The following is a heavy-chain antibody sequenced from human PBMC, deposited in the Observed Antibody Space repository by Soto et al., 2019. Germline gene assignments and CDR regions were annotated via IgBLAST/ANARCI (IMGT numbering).Heavy chain of an antibody. CDR1: GFTFSSYG. CDR2: IWYDGSNK. Sequence: VVSLRLSCAASGFTFSSYGMHWVRQAPGKGLEWVAVIWYDGSNKYYADSVKGRFTISRDNSKNTLYLQMNSLRAEDTAVYYCARDPGITGTTDYWGQGTLVTVSS. V-gene: IGHV3-33*01. D-gene: IGHD1-7*01. J-gene: IGHJ4*02. CDR3: ARDPGITGTTDY.